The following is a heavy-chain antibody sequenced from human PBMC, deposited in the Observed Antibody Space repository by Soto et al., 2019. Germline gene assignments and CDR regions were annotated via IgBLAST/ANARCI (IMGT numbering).Heavy chain of an antibody. CDR3: ARFVRSCSGTTCYTRADV. J-gene: IGHJ6*02. V-gene: IGHV4-61*01. CDR2: IYSSGST. Sequence: PSETLSLTCTVSGGSVSSDTHYWSWIRQPPRKRLEWIGFIYSSGSTNYNPSLKSRVTMSVDTSKNQFSLKLRSVIVADTAVYHCARFVRSCSGTTCYTRADVWGQGTTVTVSS. CDR1: GGSVSSDTHY. D-gene: IGHD2-2*02.